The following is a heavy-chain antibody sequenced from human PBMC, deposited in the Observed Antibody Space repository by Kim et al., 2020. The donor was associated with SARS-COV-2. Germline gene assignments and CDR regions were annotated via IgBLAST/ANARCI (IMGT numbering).Heavy chain of an antibody. D-gene: IGHD6-19*01. Sequence: GGSLRLSCAASGFTFSSYEMNWVRQAPGKGLEWVSYISSSGSTIYYADSVKGRFTISRDNAKNSLYLQMNSLRAEDTAVYYCARNGYSSGPYDYWGQGTLVTVSS. CDR2: ISSSGSTI. J-gene: IGHJ4*02. CDR1: GFTFSSYE. V-gene: IGHV3-48*03. CDR3: ARNGYSSGPYDY.